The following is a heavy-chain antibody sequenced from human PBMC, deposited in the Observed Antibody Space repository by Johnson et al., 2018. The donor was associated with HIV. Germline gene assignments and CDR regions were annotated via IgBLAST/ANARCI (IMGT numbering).Heavy chain of an antibody. Sequence: QVQLVESGGGVVQPGRSLRLSCAASGFTFSSYAMRWVRQAPGKGLEWVAVISYDGSNKYYADSVKGRFTISRDNSKNTLYLQMNSLRVEDTAVYYCARGSRYTYDNDDAYLLHAFDFWGQGTMVTVSS. D-gene: IGHD3-22*01. CDR3: ARGSRYTYDNDDAYLLHAFDF. V-gene: IGHV3-30*04. CDR1: GFTFSSYA. J-gene: IGHJ3*01. CDR2: ISYDGSNK.